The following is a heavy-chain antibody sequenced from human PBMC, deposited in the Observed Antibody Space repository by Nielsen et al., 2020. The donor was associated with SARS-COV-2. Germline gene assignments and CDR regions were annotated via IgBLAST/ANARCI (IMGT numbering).Heavy chain of an antibody. CDR2: ISGSGGSA. J-gene: IGHJ4*02. Sequence: GGSLRLSCAASGFTFSSYAMSWVRQAPGKGLEWVSAISGSGGSAYYADSVKGRFTISRDNSKNTLYLQMNSLRAEDTAVYYCARVDYDSSGYADYWGQGTLVTVSS. V-gene: IGHV3-23*01. CDR3: ARVDYDSSGYADY. D-gene: IGHD3-22*01. CDR1: GFTFSSYA.